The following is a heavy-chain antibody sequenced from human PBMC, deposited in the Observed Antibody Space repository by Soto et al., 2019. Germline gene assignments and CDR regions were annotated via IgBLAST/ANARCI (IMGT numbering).Heavy chain of an antibody. CDR2: IYHNGNA. CDR3: ARHFVAVVIKGWGY. Sequence: SETLSLTCAVSGGSISSGGYSWSWIRQPPGKGLEWIGYIYHNGNAYYNPSLRSRVTMSVDTSKNQFSLKLMSVTAADTAVYYCARHFVAVVIKGWGYWGQGTLVTVSS. J-gene: IGHJ4*02. D-gene: IGHD3-22*01. V-gene: IGHV4-30-2*03. CDR1: GGSISSGGYS.